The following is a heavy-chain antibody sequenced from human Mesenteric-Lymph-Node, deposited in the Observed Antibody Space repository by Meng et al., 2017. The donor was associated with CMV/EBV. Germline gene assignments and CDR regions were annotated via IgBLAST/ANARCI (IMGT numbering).Heavy chain of an antibody. CDR2: IYYSGST. V-gene: IGHV4-39*07. D-gene: IGHD3-22*01. J-gene: IGHJ5*02. CDR3: ARNPDSSGYLGMSGWFDP. Sequence: SETLSLTCTVSGDSISSSSYYWGWIRQPPGKGLEWIGSIYYSGSTYYNPSLKSRVTISVDTSKNQFSLKLSSVTAADTAVYYCARNPDSSGYLGMSGWFDPWGQGTLVTVSS. CDR1: GDSISSSSYY.